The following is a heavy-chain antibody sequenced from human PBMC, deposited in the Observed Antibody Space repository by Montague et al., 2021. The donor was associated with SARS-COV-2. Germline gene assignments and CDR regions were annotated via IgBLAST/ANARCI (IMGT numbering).Heavy chain of an antibody. CDR3: ARVWFGELVSCDGMDF. J-gene: IGHJ6*02. Sequence: SLRLSCAASGFTFSSYAMSWVRQAPGKGLEWVSVISYYGDSKHYADSVRGRFTISRDNSKNTLHLQMDSLRAEDTAVYYCARVWFGELVSCDGMDFWGQGTTVTVSS. V-gene: IGHV3-23*01. CDR1: GFTFSSYA. CDR2: ISYYGDSK. D-gene: IGHD3-10*01.